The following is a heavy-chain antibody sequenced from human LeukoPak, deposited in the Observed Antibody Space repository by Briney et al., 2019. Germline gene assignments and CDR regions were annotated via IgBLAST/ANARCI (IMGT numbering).Heavy chain of an antibody. Sequence: PGGSLRLSCAASGFTFPNYALSWVRQAPGMGLEWVSVISDSGGRTYYADSVKGRFTISRDNSQNTLYLQMNSLRAEDTAVYYCAKAQWLEWYYFDYWGQGTLVTVSS. V-gene: IGHV3-23*01. CDR2: ISDSGGRT. CDR1: GFTFPNYA. D-gene: IGHD6-19*01. J-gene: IGHJ4*02. CDR3: AKAQWLEWYYFDY.